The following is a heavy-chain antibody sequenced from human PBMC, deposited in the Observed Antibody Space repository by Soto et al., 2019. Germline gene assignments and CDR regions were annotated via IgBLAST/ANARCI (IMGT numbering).Heavy chain of an antibody. V-gene: IGHV3-21*04. CDR3: SRDSTPHTTVSYDYHYGKDV. CDR1: GFTFSSYT. Sequence: GGSLRLSCGASGFTFSSYTMNWVRLAPGNGLEWVSSISSGSTYIYYADSVKGRFTISRDNAENSLYLQMDSLRAEDTAVYYCSRDSTPHTTVSYDYHYGKDVWGQGTTVTVSS. CDR2: ISSGSTYI. D-gene: IGHD4-17*01. J-gene: IGHJ6*02.